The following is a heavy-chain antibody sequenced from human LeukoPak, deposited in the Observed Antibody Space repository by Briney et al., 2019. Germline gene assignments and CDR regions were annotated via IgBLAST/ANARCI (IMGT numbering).Heavy chain of an antibody. CDR3: AKARNGDPPYYFDY. CDR2: ISGSGGST. Sequence: PGGSLRLSCAASGFTFSDYYMSWVRQAPGRGLEWVSAISGSGGSTFYADSVKGRFTISRDNSKNTLYLQMTSLRAEDTAVYYCAKARNGDPPYYFDYWGQGTLVTVSS. CDR1: GFTFSDYY. J-gene: IGHJ4*02. V-gene: IGHV3-23*01. D-gene: IGHD4-17*01.